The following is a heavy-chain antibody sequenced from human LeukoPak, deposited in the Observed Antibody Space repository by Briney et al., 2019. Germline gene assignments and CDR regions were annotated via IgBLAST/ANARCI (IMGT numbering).Heavy chain of an antibody. J-gene: IGHJ4*02. V-gene: IGHV3-23*01. CDR2: IGGRDGST. CDR3: AKGHYYGSGSLDY. D-gene: IGHD3-10*01. Sequence: GGSLRLSCAASGFTFSSYGMSWVRQAPGEGLEWVSAIGGRDGSTYYADSVKGRFTISRDNSKNTLYVQMNSLRAEDAAVYYCAKGHYYGSGSLDYWGQGTLVTVSS. CDR1: GFTFSSYG.